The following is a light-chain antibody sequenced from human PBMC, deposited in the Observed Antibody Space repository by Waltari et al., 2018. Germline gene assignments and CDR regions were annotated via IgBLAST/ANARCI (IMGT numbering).Light chain of an antibody. CDR2: DVT. Sequence: QSALTPPASVSGSPGQSITIPCTGPSSAVGGYNYFSWYQQHPGKAPKPMIYDVTIRPSGVSNRFSGSKSGYTASLTISGLQAEDEADYYCTSYTSSSTLVVFGGGTRLTVL. CDR3: TSYTSSSTLVV. V-gene: IGLV2-14*01. CDR1: SSAVGGYNY. J-gene: IGLJ2*01.